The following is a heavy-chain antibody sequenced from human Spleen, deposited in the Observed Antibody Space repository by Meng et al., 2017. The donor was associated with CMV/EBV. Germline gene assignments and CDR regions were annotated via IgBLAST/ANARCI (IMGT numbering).Heavy chain of an antibody. CDR1: GYTFTSYY. J-gene: IGHJ4*02. D-gene: IGHD1-26*01. CDR3: TRKNPESGTFWGDFDH. V-gene: IGHV1-46*01. Sequence: GYTFTSYYMHWGRQAPGQGLEWMGIINTTAGNTTYAQKFEGRITMTRDTSTSTVYIELRSLRSDYTAVYDCTRKNPESGTFWGDFDHWGQGTLVTVSS. CDR2: INTTAGNT.